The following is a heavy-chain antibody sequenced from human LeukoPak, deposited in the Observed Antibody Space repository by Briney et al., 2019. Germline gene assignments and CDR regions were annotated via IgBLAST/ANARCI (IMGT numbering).Heavy chain of an antibody. CDR1: GFTFSSYS. CDR2: ISSSSSYI. Sequence: PGGSLRLSCAASGFTFSSYSMNCVRQAPGKGLEWVSSISSSSSYIYYADSVKGRFTISRDNAKNSLYLQMNSLRAEDTAVYYCARDMYYDILTGYYDYWGRGTLVTVSS. V-gene: IGHV3-21*01. D-gene: IGHD3-9*01. CDR3: ARDMYYDILTGYYDY. J-gene: IGHJ4*02.